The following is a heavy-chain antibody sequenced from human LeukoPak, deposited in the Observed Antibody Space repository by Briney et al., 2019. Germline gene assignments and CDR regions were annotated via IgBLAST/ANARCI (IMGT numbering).Heavy chain of an antibody. CDR1: GFTFSSYA. Sequence: PGGSLRLSCAASGFTFSSYAMSWVRQAPGKGLEWVSAISGSGGSTYYADSVKGRFTISRDNSKNTLYLQMNSLRAEDTAVYYCAKLVNYYGSGSPYYYYYMDVWGKGTTVTVSS. V-gene: IGHV3-23*01. CDR3: AKLVNYYGSGSPYYYYYMDV. J-gene: IGHJ6*03. D-gene: IGHD3-10*01. CDR2: ISGSGGST.